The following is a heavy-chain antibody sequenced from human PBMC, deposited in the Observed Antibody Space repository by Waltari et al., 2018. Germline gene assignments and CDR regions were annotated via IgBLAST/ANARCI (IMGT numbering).Heavy chain of an antibody. CDR1: GGTFSSYA. V-gene: IGHV1-69*05. D-gene: IGHD1-1*01. Sequence: QVQLVQSGAEVKKPGSSVKVSCKASGGTFSSYAISWVRQAPGQGLEWMGGIIPIFGTPDAGRKYQGRVTRLTDEATRTAYVELRSRRSENTAVYDCASWSRTRTKPLRRIYGMDVWGQGTTVTVSS. J-gene: IGHJ6*02. CDR2: IIPIFGTP. CDR3: ASWSRTRTKPLRRIYGMDV.